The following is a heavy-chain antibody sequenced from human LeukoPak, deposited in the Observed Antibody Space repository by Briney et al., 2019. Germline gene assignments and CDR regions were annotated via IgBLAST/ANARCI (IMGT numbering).Heavy chain of an antibody. V-gene: IGHV1-69*04. CDR1: GYTFTSYD. J-gene: IGHJ5*02. CDR2: IIPILGIA. Sequence: SVKVSCKASGYTFTSYDISWVRQAPGQGLEWMGRIIPILGIANYAQKFQGRVTITADKSTSTAYMELSSLRSEDTAVYYCARDPLRSDNWFDPWGQGTLVTVSS. D-gene: IGHD3-3*01. CDR3: ARDPLRSDNWFDP.